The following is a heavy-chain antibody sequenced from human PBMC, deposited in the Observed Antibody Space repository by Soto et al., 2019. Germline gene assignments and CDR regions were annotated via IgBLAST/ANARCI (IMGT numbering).Heavy chain of an antibody. CDR3: ARDSPTSSAFEI. J-gene: IGHJ3*02. Sequence: ASVKVSCKASGYIFTTNGLSWVRQAPGQGLEWMGWINPNNGNTVYAQKFQGRVTMTRDTSISTAYMELRSLRSDDTAVYACARDSPTSSAFEIWGQGTMVTV. CDR2: INPNNGNT. CDR1: GYIFTTNG. D-gene: IGHD6-13*01. V-gene: IGHV1-18*01.